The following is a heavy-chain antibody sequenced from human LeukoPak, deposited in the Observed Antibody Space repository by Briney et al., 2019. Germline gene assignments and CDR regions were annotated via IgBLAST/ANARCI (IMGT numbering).Heavy chain of an antibody. V-gene: IGHV3-48*03. CDR2: ISSSGSTI. Sequence: GGSLRLSCAASGFTFSSYEMNWVRQAPGKGLEWVSFISSSGSTIYYADSVKVRFTISRDRAKNSLYLQMNSLRAEDTAVYYCAELGITMIGGVWGKGTTVTISS. CDR3: AELGITMIGGV. J-gene: IGHJ6*04. D-gene: IGHD3-10*02. CDR1: GFTFSSYE.